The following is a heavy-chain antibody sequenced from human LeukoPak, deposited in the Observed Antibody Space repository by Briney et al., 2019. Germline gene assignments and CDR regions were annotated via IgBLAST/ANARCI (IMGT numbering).Heavy chain of an antibody. J-gene: IGHJ4*02. Sequence: SVKVSCKASGYTFTSYGISWVRQAAGQGLEWMGWISGYNGNTNYAQKLQGRATMTTDTSTSTAYMEVRSLRSDDTAVYYCARNGPYTSGGSYYFDYWGQGTLVTVSS. V-gene: IGHV1-18*01. D-gene: IGHD3-16*01. CDR2: ISGYNGNT. CDR3: ARNGPYTSGGSYYFDY. CDR1: GYTFTSYG.